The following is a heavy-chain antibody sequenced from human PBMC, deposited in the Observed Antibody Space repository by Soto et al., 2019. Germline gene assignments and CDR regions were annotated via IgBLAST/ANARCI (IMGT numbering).Heavy chain of an antibody. CDR2: IHYTGST. Sequence: SETLSLTCTVSGGSISSYYWSWIRQPPGKGLEWIGYIHYTGSTNYNPSLKSRVTISVDTSKSQVFLKLRSVIAADTAVYYCARDPHRYCSSSSCPSGGALDFWGQGTVVTVSS. D-gene: IGHD2-2*01. CDR1: GGSISSYY. J-gene: IGHJ3*01. V-gene: IGHV4-59*01. CDR3: ARDPHRYCSSSSCPSGGALDF.